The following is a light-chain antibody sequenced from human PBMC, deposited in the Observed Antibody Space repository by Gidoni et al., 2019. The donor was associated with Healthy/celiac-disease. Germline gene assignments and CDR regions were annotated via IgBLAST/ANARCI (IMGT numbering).Light chain of an antibody. V-gene: IGKV1-8*01. CDR3: QQYYRYPRT. CDR1: HGISSY. J-gene: IGKJ3*01. CDR2: AAS. Sequence: AIRMTQSPSSFSASTGDRVTITCRASHGISSYLAWYQQKPGKAPKLLIYAASTLQSGVPSRFSGSGSGTEFTLTISCLQSEDFASYYCQQYYRYPRTFGPGTKVDIK.